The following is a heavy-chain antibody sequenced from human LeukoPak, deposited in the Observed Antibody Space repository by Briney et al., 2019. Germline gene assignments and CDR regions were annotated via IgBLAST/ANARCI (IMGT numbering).Heavy chain of an antibody. Sequence: PGGSLRLSCTASGFTFSNYAMSWVRQAPGKGLEWVSGISWNSGSIGYADSVKGRFTISRDNAKNSLYLQMNSLRAEDTALYYCAKDLGAPPKTYSRGVPGGWGQGTLVTVSS. CDR1: GFTFSNYA. V-gene: IGHV3-9*01. D-gene: IGHD6-13*01. CDR2: ISWNSGSI. CDR3: AKDLGAPPKTYSRGVPGG. J-gene: IGHJ4*02.